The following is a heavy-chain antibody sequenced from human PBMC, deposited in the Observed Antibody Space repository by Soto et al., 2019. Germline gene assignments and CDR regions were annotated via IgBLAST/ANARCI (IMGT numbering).Heavy chain of an antibody. D-gene: IGHD3-10*01. J-gene: IGHJ4*02. CDR2: IAHDGRVQ. V-gene: IGHV3-30*18. Sequence: QVQLVESGGGVVQPGRSLRLSCAASGFTFSSYGMHWLRRAPGRGLEWLAVIAHDGRVQFYADSVKGLFTISRDNTKNTLYLQVNTLRVENTAVYYCEKEPALYVGGWYFENWGQGTIVTVSS. CDR1: GFTFSSYG. CDR3: EKEPALYVGGWYFEN.